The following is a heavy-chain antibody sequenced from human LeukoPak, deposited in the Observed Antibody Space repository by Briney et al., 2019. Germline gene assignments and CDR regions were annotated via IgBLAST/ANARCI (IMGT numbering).Heavy chain of an antibody. Sequence: SETLSLTCAVYGGSFSGYYWSWIRQPPGKGLEWIGEINHGGSTNYNPSLKSRVTISVDTSKNQFSLKLSSVTAADTAVYYCARDPYNWKSESAFDYWGQGTLVTVSS. V-gene: IGHV4-34*01. D-gene: IGHD1-1*01. CDR2: INHGGST. J-gene: IGHJ4*02. CDR1: GGSFSGYY. CDR3: ARDPYNWKSESAFDY.